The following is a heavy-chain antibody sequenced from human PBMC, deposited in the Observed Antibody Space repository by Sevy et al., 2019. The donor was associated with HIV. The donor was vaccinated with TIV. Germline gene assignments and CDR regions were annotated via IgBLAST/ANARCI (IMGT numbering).Heavy chain of an antibody. CDR3: TTYPTTVVTNFDY. CDR2: IKSKTDGGTT. V-gene: IGHV3-15*01. Sequence: GGSLRLSCAASGFTFSNAWMSGVRQAPWKGLEWVGRIKSKTDGGTTDYAAPVKGRFTISRDDSKNTLYLQMNSLKTEDTAVYYCTTYPTTVVTNFDYWGQGTLVTVSS. D-gene: IGHD4-17*01. CDR1: GFTFSNAW. J-gene: IGHJ4*02.